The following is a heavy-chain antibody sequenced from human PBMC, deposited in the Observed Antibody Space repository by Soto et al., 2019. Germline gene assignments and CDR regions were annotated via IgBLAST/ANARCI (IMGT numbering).Heavy chain of an antibody. V-gene: IGHV3-21*01. CDR1: GFTFSSYS. J-gene: IGHJ6*02. Sequence: ETLRLSCAASGFTFSSYSMNWVRQAPGKGLEWVSSISSSSSYIYYADSVKGRFTISRDNAKNSLYLQMNSLRAEDTAVYYCAREQWLRLLNYYYGMDVWGQGTTVTVSS. CDR2: ISSSSSYI. D-gene: IGHD5-12*01. CDR3: AREQWLRLLNYYYGMDV.